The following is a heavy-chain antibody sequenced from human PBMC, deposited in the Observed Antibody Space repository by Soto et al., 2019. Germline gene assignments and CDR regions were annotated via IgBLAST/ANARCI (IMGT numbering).Heavy chain of an antibody. Sequence: GGSLRLSCVASGFTFSSYGMHWVRQAPGKGLEWVAIISYDGSNTYYADSVKGRFTISRDNSKNTLYLQMNSLRAEDTAVYYCARDLGYYYDSSGYYTPSSYFDYWGQGTLVTVSS. J-gene: IGHJ4*02. CDR3: ARDLGYYYDSSGYYTPSSYFDY. CDR1: GFTFSSYG. CDR2: ISYDGSNT. D-gene: IGHD3-22*01. V-gene: IGHV3-30*03.